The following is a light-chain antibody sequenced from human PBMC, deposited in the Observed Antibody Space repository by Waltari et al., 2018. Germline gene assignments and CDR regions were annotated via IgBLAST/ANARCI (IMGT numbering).Light chain of an antibody. J-gene: IGKJ1*01. CDR2: KAS. CDR3: QQYNSYPWT. Sequence: DIQMTQSPSTLSASVGDRVTITCRASQSISTWLAWYQQTPGKAPKLLIYKASSLESGVPSRFSGSGSGTEFTLTISSLQPDDFATYDCQQYNSYPWTFGQGTKVEIK. V-gene: IGKV1-5*03. CDR1: QSISTW.